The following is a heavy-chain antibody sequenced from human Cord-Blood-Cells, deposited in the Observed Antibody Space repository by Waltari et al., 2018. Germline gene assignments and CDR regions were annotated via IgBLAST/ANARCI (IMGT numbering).Heavy chain of an antibody. D-gene: IGHD6-13*01. CDR2: IIPICGTA. V-gene: IGHV1-69*01. J-gene: IGHJ4*02. Sequence: QVQLVQSGAEVKKPGSSVKVSCKASGGTFSTYPISWVRQAPGQGLAWMGGIIPICGTANYAQKFQGRVTITADESTSTAYMELSSLRSEDTAVYYGARDSDVKLVFGYWGQGTLVTVSS. CDR1: GGTFSTYP. CDR3: ARDSDVKLVFGY.